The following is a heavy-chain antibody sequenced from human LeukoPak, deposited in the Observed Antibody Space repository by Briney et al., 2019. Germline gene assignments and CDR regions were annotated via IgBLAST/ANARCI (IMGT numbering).Heavy chain of an antibody. Sequence: ASVKVSCKVSGYTLTELSMHWVRQAPGKGLEWMGGFDPEDGETIYAQKFQGRVAMTEDTSTDTAYMELSSLRSEDTAVYYCAPWSGYSALFDYWGQGTLVTVSS. CDR3: APWSGYSALFDY. J-gene: IGHJ4*02. D-gene: IGHD3-3*01. V-gene: IGHV1-24*01. CDR1: GYTLTELS. CDR2: FDPEDGET.